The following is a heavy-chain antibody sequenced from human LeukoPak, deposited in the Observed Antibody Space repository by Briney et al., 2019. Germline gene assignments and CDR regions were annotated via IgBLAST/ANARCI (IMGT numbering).Heavy chain of an antibody. J-gene: IGHJ4*02. V-gene: IGHV3-53*01. CDR3: AKASWVSSADAVL. Sequence: PGGSLRLSCAASGFTVSSNYMSWVRQAPARGLEWVSSLRGDGDTFYADSVKGRFTLSRDESRNTVYLQMNNLRVEDTAVYFCAKASWVSSADAVLWGQGTLVTVSS. CDR2: LRGDGDT. D-gene: IGHD3-3*02. CDR1: GFTVSSNY.